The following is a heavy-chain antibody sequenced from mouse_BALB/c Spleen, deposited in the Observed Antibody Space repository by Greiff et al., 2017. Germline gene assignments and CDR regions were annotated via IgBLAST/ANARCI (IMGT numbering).Heavy chain of an antibody. D-gene: IGHD1-2*01. J-gene: IGHJ4*01. CDR1: GFTFTDYY. CDR2: IRNKANGYTT. Sequence: EVMLVESGGGLVQPGGSLRLSCATSGFTFTDYYMSWVRQPPGKALEWLGFIRNKANGYTTEYSASVKGRFTISRDNSQSILYLQMNTLRAEDSATYYCAGTAYYAMDYWGQGTSVTVSS. V-gene: IGHV7-3*02. CDR3: AGTAYYAMDY.